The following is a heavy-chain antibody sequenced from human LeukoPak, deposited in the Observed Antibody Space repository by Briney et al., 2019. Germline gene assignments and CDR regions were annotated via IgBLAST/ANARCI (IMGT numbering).Heavy chain of an antibody. V-gene: IGHV3-9*01. J-gene: IGHJ4*02. CDR3: AVGSPKLFDY. D-gene: IGHD2-15*01. Sequence: GGSLRLSCAASGFTFDDYAMHWVRQAPGKGLEWVSGISWNSGSIGYADSVKGRFTISRDNAKNSLYLQMNSLRAEDTALYYCAVGSPKLFDYWGQGALVTVSS. CDR1: GFTFDDYA. CDR2: ISWNSGSI.